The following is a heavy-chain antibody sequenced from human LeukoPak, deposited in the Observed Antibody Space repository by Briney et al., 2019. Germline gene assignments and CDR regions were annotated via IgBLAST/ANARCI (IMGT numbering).Heavy chain of an antibody. D-gene: IGHD2-21*01. J-gene: IGHJ6*02. V-gene: IGHV3-7*01. CDR2: IKQDGSEK. CDR1: EFTFSSYW. CDR3: ARYCGGDCYGMDA. Sequence: GGSLRLSCTASEFTFSSYWMSWVRQAPGKGLEWVANIKQDGSEKDYVVSVKGRFTISRDNAKNSLYLQMNSLRAEDTAVYYCARYCGGDCYGMDAWGQGTTVTVSS.